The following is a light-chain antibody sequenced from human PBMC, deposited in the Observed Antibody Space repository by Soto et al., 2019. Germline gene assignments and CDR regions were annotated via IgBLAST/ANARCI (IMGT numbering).Light chain of an antibody. J-gene: IGLJ1*01. CDR1: NSDVGTYNS. Sequence: QSVLTQPASVSGSPGQSITISCTGTNSDVGTYNSVSWYQHHPGKAPKLMICEVSNRPSGVSNRFSGSKSGNTASLSISGLQAEDEADYSCSSYRSSNTYVFGTGTKVTVL. CDR3: SSYRSSNTYV. CDR2: EVS. V-gene: IGLV2-14*01.